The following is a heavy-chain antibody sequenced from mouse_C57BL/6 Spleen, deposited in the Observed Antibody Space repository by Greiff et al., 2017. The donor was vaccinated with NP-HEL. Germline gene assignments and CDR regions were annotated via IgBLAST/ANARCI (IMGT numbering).Heavy chain of an antibody. CDR2: IIDGGSYT. CDR3: ARGGYGSSYRYFDV. CDR1: GFTFSSYA. Sequence: EVMLVESGGGLVKPGGSLKLSCAASGFTFSSYAMSWVRQTPEKRLEWVATIIDGGSYTYYPDNVKGRFTISMDNAKNNRYLQMSHLKSEDTAMYYCARGGYGSSYRYFDVWGTGTTVTVSS. J-gene: IGHJ1*03. V-gene: IGHV5-4*03. D-gene: IGHD1-1*01.